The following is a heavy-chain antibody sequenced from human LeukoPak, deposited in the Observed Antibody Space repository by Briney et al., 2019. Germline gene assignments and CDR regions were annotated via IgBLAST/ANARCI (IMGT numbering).Heavy chain of an antibody. Sequence: PSETLSLTCTVSGDSINSSYYYWGWIRQPPGKGLEWIGRMYYSGSTYYNPSLKSRVTISVDTSKNQFSLKLSSVTAADTAVYYCARDPLIAVVNHGAFDIWGQGTMVTVSS. V-gene: IGHV4-39*07. J-gene: IGHJ3*02. D-gene: IGHD2-21*01. CDR3: ARDPLIAVVNHGAFDI. CDR2: MYYSGST. CDR1: GDSINSSYYY.